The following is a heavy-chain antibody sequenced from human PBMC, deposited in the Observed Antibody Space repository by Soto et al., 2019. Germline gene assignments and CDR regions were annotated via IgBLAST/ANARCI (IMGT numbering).Heavy chain of an antibody. CDR1: GFSLSTSGVG. Sequence: QITLKESGPTLVKPTQTLTLTCTFSGFSLSTSGVGVGWIRQPPGKALEWLALIYWDDDKRYSPSLKSRLTIXKXXSKNQVVLTMTNMDPVDTATYYCAHRRQRSDAFDIWGQGTMVTVSS. D-gene: IGHD6-25*01. CDR3: AHRRQRSDAFDI. CDR2: IYWDDDK. J-gene: IGHJ3*02. V-gene: IGHV2-5*02.